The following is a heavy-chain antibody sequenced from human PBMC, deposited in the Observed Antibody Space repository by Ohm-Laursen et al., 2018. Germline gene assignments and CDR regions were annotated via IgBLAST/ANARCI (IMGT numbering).Heavy chain of an antibody. CDR3: VGGATPGFDY. CDR2: IYYSGST. CDR1: GGSISSYY. J-gene: IGHJ4*02. V-gene: IGHV4-59*07. Sequence: SDTLSLTCTVSGGSISSYYWSWIRQPPGKGLEWIGYIYYSGSTNYNPSLKSRVTISVDTSKSQFSLKLSSVTAADTAVYYCVGGATPGFDYWGQGTLVTVSS. D-gene: IGHD1-26*01.